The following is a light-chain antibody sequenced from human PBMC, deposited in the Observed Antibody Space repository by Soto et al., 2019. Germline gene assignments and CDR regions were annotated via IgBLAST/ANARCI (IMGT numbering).Light chain of an antibody. V-gene: IGLV2-23*01. CDR2: EGN. Sequence: QSALTQPASVSGSPGQSVTISCTGTSSDVGTYNLVSWYQQHPGKAPKLIISEGNKRPSGVSNRFSGSKSGNTASLTISGLQAEDEADYYCCSYAGSSTYVVFGGGTQLTVL. J-gene: IGLJ2*01. CDR3: CSYAGSSTYVV. CDR1: SSDVGTYNL.